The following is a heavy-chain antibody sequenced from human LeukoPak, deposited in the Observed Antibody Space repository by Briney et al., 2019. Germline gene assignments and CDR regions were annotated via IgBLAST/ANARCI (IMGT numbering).Heavy chain of an antibody. CDR3: ARARDSSGYYSAFDI. CDR2: ISWNSGSI. J-gene: IGHJ3*02. V-gene: IGHV3-9*01. Sequence: GRSLRLSCAASGFTFDDYAMHWVRQAPGKGLEWVSGISWNSGSIGYADSVKGRFTISRDNAKNSLYLQMNSLRAEDTAVYYCARARDSSGYYSAFDIWGQGTMVTVSS. CDR1: GFTFDDYA. D-gene: IGHD3-22*01.